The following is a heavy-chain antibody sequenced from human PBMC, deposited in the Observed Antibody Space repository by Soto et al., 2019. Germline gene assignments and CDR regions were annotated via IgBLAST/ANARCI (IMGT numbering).Heavy chain of an antibody. CDR2: IYYSGST. CDR1: GGSISSGGYS. CDR3: ARPGVYYDILTGYAYYYYYGMDV. J-gene: IGHJ6*02. V-gene: IGHV4-30-2*03. D-gene: IGHD3-9*01. Sequence: PSETLSLTCAVSGGSISSGGYSCNWIRQPPGKGLEWIGCIYYSGSTYYNPSLKSRVTISVDTSKNQFSLKLSSVTAADTAVYYCARPGVYYDILTGYAYYYYYGMDVWGQGTTVTVSS.